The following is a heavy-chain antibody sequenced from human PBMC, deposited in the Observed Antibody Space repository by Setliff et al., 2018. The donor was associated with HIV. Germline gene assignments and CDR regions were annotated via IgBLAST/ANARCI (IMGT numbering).Heavy chain of an antibody. D-gene: IGHD5-12*01. J-gene: IGHJ3*01. CDR3: AKPTSGFYPRPYDL. V-gene: IGHV3-23*01. Sequence: PAGSLRLSCVGTGFAFSTFDMNWVRQIPGKGLEWVAAVSPAGDITYYRDSLRGRFIASRDNSKNMLFLQMNNLGVEDSAIYYCAKPTSGFYPRPYDLWGHGTKVTVSS. CDR2: VSPAGDIT. CDR1: GFAFSTFD.